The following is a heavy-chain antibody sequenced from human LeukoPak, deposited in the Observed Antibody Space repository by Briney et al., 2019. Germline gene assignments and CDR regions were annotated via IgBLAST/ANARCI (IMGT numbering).Heavy chain of an antibody. J-gene: IGHJ4*02. Sequence: PSETLSLTCAVSGGSISSGGYSWSWIRQPPGKGLEWIGYIYHSGSTYYNPSLKSRVTISVDRSMNQFSLKLSSVTAADTAVYYCARDGEGFDYWGQGTLVTVSS. CDR1: GGSISSGGYS. V-gene: IGHV4-30-2*01. CDR3: ARDGEGFDY. D-gene: IGHD2-21*01. CDR2: IYHSGST.